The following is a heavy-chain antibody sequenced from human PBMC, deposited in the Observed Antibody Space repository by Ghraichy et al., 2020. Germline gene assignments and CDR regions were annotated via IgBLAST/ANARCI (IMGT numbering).Heavy chain of an antibody. CDR3: ARGSDFYDATPPGPEY. J-gene: IGHJ4*02. Sequence: GESLNISCAASGFTFSYYSMHWVRQAPGKGLECVSYISSSSSTIYYPDSVKGRFTISRDNAKNSLFLQMNSLRDEDTAVYYCARGSDFYDATPPGPEYWGQGTLVTVSS. CDR2: ISSSSSTI. CDR1: GFTFSYYS. D-gene: IGHD2-15*01. V-gene: IGHV3-48*02.